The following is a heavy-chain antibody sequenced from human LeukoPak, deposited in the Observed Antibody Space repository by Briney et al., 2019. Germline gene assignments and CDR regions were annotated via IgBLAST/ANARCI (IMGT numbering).Heavy chain of an antibody. CDR1: GYTFTSYG. V-gene: IGHV1-2*02. Sequence: ASVKVSCKVSGYTFTSYGVSWVRQAPGQGLEWMGWMNPNTGGTSFAQKSQGRVTMTRDTSISTAYMVLGRLTSDDTAVYYCARGTGTSWFDYWGQGTLVTVSS. D-gene: IGHD6-13*01. J-gene: IGHJ4*02. CDR3: ARGTGTSWFDY. CDR2: MNPNTGGT.